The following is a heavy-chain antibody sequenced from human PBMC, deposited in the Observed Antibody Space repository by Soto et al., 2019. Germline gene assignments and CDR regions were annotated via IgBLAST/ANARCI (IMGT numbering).Heavy chain of an antibody. J-gene: IGHJ6*02. CDR3: ASRTIFGVVILDGMDV. CDR1: GGTFSSYA. Sequence: SVKVSCKASGGTFSSYAISWVRQAPGQGLEWMGGIIPIFGTATYAQKFQGRVTITADESTSTAYMELSSLRSEDTAVYYCASRTIFGVVILDGMDVWGQGTTVTSP. CDR2: IIPIFGTA. D-gene: IGHD3-3*01. V-gene: IGHV1-69*13.